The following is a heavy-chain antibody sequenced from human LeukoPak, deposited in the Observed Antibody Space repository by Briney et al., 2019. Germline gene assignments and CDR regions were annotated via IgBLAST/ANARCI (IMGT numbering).Heavy chain of an antibody. CDR3: AKRDDILTAGESRAFDI. CDR1: GGSFSGCY. V-gene: IGHV4-34*01. CDR2: INHSGST. D-gene: IGHD3-9*01. Sequence: PSETLSLTCAVYGGSFSGCYWSWIRQPPGKGLEWIGGINHSGSTNYNPSLKSRVTISVDTSKNRFSLKLSSVTAADTAVYYCAKRDDILTAGESRAFDIWGQRTMVTVSS. J-gene: IGHJ3*02.